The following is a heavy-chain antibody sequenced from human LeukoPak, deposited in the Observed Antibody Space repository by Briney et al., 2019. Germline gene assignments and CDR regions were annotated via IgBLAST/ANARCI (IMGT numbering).Heavy chain of an antibody. CDR2: IYSSRS. J-gene: IGHJ4*02. Sequence: SETLSLTCTVSGASISSYYWSWIRQPAGKGLEWIGRIYSSRSIYNPSLKSRVTMSVDTSKNQFSLKLSSVTAADTAVYYCARAAGRDTTSGLDFDYWGQGILVTVSS. V-gene: IGHV4-4*07. D-gene: IGHD1-26*01. CDR1: GASISSYY. CDR3: ARAAGRDTTSGLDFDY.